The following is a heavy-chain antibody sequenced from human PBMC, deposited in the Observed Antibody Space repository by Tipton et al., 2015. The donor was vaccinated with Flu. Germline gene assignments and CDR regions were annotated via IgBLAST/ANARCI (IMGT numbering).Heavy chain of an antibody. CDR3: ARGLGVVVAVAFDI. J-gene: IGHJ3*02. D-gene: IGHD2-15*01. Sequence: GLVKPSETLSLMCTVSGGSISSYYWTWIRQPAGKGLEWIGRIYASGSTNYNPSFTSRVTMSVDTSKNQFSLKLSSVTAADTAVYYCARGLGVVVAVAFDIWGPRDNDHRLF. CDR1: GGSISSYY. V-gene: IGHV4-4*07. CDR2: IYASGST.